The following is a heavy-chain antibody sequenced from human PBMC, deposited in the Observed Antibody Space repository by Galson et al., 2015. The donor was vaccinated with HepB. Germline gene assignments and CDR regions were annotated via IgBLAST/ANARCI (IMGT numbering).Heavy chain of an antibody. CDR3: ARSGMRCSSTSCYSYYYGMDV. V-gene: IGHV1-2*02. Sequence: SVKVSCKASGYTFTGYYMHWVRQAPGQGLEWMGWINPNSGGTNYAQKFQGRVTMTRDTSISTAYIELSRLRSDDTAVYYCARSGMRCSSTSCYSYYYGMDVWGQGTTVTVSS. CDR2: INPNSGGT. CDR1: GYTFTGYY. D-gene: IGHD2-2*02. J-gene: IGHJ6*02.